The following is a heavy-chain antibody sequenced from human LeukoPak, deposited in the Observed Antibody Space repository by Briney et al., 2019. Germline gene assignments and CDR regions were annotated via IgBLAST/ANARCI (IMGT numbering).Heavy chain of an antibody. V-gene: IGHV1-46*01. D-gene: IGHD3-3*01. CDR1: GYTFTGYY. CDR2: INPSGGST. J-gene: IGHJ6*03. Sequence: ASVKVSCKASGYTFTGYYMHWVRQAPGQGLEWMGIINPSGGSTSYAQKFQGRVTMTRDTSTSTVYMELSSLRSEDTAVYYCARGNYDFWSGHQEDYYMDVWGKGTTVTVSS. CDR3: ARGNYDFWSGHQEDYYMDV.